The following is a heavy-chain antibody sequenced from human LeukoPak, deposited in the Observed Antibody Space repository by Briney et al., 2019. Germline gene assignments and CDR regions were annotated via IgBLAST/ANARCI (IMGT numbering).Heavy chain of an antibody. CDR2: VYYSGST. CDR3: AREFTIFGAFDI. CDR1: GGSISSYY. D-gene: IGHD3-3*01. V-gene: IGHV4-59*12. Sequence: PSETLSLTCTVSGGSISSYYWNWIRQPPGKGLEWIGYVYYSGSTNYSPSLKSRVTISVDTSKNQFSLKLSSVTAADTAVYYCAREFTIFGAFDIWGQGTMVTVSS. J-gene: IGHJ3*02.